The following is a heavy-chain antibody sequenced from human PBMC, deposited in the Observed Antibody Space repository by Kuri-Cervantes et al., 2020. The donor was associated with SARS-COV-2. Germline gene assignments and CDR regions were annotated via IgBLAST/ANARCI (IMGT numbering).Heavy chain of an antibody. J-gene: IGHJ2*01. CDR1: GFTFSSYA. CDR2: ISYDGSNK. V-gene: IGHV3-30-3*01. Sequence: GESLKISCAASGFTFSSYAMHWVRQAPGKGLERVAVISYDGSNKYYADSVKGRFTISRDNAKNSLYLQMNSLRAEDTAVYYCARLTTVTPPSSYWYFDLWGRGTLVTVSS. D-gene: IGHD4-17*01. CDR3: ARLTTVTPPSSYWYFDL.